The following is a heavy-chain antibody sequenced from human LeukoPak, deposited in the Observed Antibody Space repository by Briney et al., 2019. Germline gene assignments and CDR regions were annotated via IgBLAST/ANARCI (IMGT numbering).Heavy chain of an antibody. D-gene: IGHD2-2*01. CDR1: GFTVSSNY. J-gene: IGHJ4*02. V-gene: IGHV3-53*01. CDR3: ARDWGYCSSTSCHVFDY. Sequence: PGGSLRLSCAASGFTVSSNYMSWVRQAPRKGLEWVSVIYSDGGTYYADSVKGRFTISRDNSKNTLYLQMNSLRVEDTAVYYCARDWGYCSSTSCHVFDYWGQGTLVTVSS. CDR2: IYSDGGT.